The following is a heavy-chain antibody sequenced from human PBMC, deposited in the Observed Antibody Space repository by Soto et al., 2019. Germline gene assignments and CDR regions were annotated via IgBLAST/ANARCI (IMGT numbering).Heavy chain of an antibody. CDR3: AREAVAGPFEY. CDR1: GFTFSSYA. D-gene: IGHD6-19*01. Sequence: QVQLVESGGGVVQPGRSLRLSCAASGFTFSSYAMHWVRQAPGKGLEWVAVISYDGSNKYYADSVKGRFTISRDNSKNTLYLQMNSLRAEDTAVYYCAREAVAGPFEYWGQVTLVTVSS. J-gene: IGHJ4*02. CDR2: ISYDGSNK. V-gene: IGHV3-30-3*01.